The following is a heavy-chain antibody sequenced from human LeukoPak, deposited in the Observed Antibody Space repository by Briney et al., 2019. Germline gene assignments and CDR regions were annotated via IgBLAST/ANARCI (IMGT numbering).Heavy chain of an antibody. CDR2: ISTSSAVM. V-gene: IGHV3-48*01. CDR1: GFTFSSYS. J-gene: IGHJ5*01. Sequence: QPGGSLRLSCAASGFTFSSYSISWVRQAPGKGLEWVSCISTSSAVMYYADSVKGRFTISRDDARNSVSLQMNSLRADDTAVYYCARDVGYCSGGSCYRWFASWGQGTLVIVSS. CDR3: ARDVGYCSGGSCYRWFAS. D-gene: IGHD2-15*01.